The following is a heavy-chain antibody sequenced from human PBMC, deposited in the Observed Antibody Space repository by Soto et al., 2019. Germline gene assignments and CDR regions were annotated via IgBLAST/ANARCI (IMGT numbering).Heavy chain of an antibody. CDR2: ISGSGGST. Sequence: GGSLRLSCAASGFTFSSYAMSWVRQAPGKGLEWVSAISGSGGSTYYADSVKGRFTISRDNSKNTLYLQMNSLRAEDTAVYYCAKEENYDILTGYPLHGPITRQDAFDIWGQGTMVTVSS. J-gene: IGHJ3*02. CDR3: AKEENYDILTGYPLHGPITRQDAFDI. D-gene: IGHD3-9*01. CDR1: GFTFSSYA. V-gene: IGHV3-23*01.